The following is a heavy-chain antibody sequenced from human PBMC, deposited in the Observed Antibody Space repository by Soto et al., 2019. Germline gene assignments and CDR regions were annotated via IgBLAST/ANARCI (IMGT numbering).Heavy chain of an antibody. CDR3: ARGIPRGYSYGSYYFDY. CDR1: GFTVSSNY. V-gene: IGHV3-53*01. D-gene: IGHD5-18*01. J-gene: IGHJ4*02. Sequence: PGGSLRLSCAASGFTVSSNYMTWVRQAPGKGLEWVSVIYSGGRTYYAGSVKGRFTISRDNSKNTLYLQMNSLRAEDTAVYYCARGIPRGYSYGSYYFDYWGQG. CDR2: IYSGGRT.